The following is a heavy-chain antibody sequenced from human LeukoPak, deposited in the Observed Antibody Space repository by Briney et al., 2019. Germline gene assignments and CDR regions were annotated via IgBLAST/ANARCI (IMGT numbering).Heavy chain of an antibody. CDR1: GYTFTSYG. Sequence: GASVKVSCKASGYTFTSYGISWVRQAPGQGLEWMGWISAYNGNTNYAQKLQGRVTMTTDTATSTAYMELRRLRSDDTAVYYCASVWMVATGDYWGQGTLVTVSS. V-gene: IGHV1-18*01. D-gene: IGHD5-12*01. J-gene: IGHJ4*02. CDR2: ISAYNGNT. CDR3: ASVWMVATGDY.